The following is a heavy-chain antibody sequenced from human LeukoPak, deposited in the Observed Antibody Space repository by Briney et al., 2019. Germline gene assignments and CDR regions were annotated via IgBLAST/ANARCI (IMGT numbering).Heavy chain of an antibody. CDR2: ILYDGSNK. D-gene: IGHD2-15*01. CDR1: GFTFSSYG. Sequence: GGSLRLSCAASGFTFSSYGMHWVRQAPGKGLEWVAVILYDGSNKYYADSVKGRFTISRDNSKNTLYLQMNSLRGEDTAVYYCAKGAYCSGGSCYPRWYMDVWGKGTTVTVSS. CDR3: AKGAYCSGGSCYPRWYMDV. J-gene: IGHJ6*03. V-gene: IGHV3-30*18.